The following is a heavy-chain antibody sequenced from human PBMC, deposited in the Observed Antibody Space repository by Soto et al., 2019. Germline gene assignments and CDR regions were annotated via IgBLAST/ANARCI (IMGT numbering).Heavy chain of an antibody. Sequence: ASVKVSCKASGYTFTGYYMHWVRQAPGQGLEWMGWINPNSGDTNYAQKFQGRVTMTRDTSISTAYMELSRLRSDDTGVDYCARSPPLRPPWPWGQGTLVTVSS. CDR1: GYTFTGYY. CDR3: ARSPPLRPPWP. D-gene: IGHD4-17*01. V-gene: IGHV1-2*02. CDR2: INPNSGDT. J-gene: IGHJ5*02.